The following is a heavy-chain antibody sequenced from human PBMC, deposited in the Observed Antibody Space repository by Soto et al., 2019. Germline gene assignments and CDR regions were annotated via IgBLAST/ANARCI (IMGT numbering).Heavy chain of an antibody. CDR2: IIPIFGTA. J-gene: IGHJ4*02. CDR1: GGTFSSYA. V-gene: IGHV1-69*13. D-gene: IGHD3-22*01. Sequence: GASVKVSCKASGGTFSSYAISWVRQAPGQGLEWMGGIIPIFGTANYAQKFQGRVTITADESTSTAYMELSSLRSEDTAVYYCARVRPDSSIPFDYWGQGTLVTVSS. CDR3: ARVRPDSSIPFDY.